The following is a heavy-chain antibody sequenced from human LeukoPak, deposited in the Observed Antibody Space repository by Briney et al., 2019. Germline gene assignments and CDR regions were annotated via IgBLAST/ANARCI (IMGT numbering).Heavy chain of an antibody. D-gene: IGHD4-17*01. V-gene: IGHV4-39*07. Sequence: SETLSLTCAVSGASISSSNYCWGWIRQPPGKGLEWIGSIYHSGNTYYNPSLKSRVTISVDTSKNQFSLKLNSVTAADTAVYYCARAGYGDSDFDYWGQGTLVTVSS. CDR2: IYHSGNT. CDR1: GASISSSNYC. J-gene: IGHJ4*02. CDR3: ARAGYGDSDFDY.